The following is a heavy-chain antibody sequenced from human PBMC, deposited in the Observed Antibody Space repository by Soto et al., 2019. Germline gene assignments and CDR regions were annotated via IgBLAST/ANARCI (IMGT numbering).Heavy chain of an antibody. J-gene: IGHJ4*02. Sequence: QLQLQESGPGLVKPSEILSLTCTVSGGSISSSSYYWGWIRQPPGKGLEWIGSIYYSGSTYYNLSLKSRVTISVDTSKNQFSLKLSSVTAADTAVYYCARFAAAAGPYYFDYWGQGTLVTVSS. CDR3: ARFAAAAGPYYFDY. V-gene: IGHV4-39*01. D-gene: IGHD6-13*01. CDR2: IYYSGST. CDR1: GGSISSSSYY.